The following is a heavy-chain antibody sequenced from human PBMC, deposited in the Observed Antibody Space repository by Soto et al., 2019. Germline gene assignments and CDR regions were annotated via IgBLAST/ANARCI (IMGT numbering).Heavy chain of an antibody. V-gene: IGHV3-64D*06. Sequence: GGSLRLSCSASVFTFSSYAMHWVRQAPGKGLEYVSAISSNGGSTYYADSVKGRFTISRDNSKNTLYLQMSSLRAEDTAVYYCVKDRLIDILTGYYWLGWFDPWGQGTLVTSPQ. D-gene: IGHD3-9*01. CDR2: ISSNGGST. CDR1: VFTFSSYA. CDR3: VKDRLIDILTGYYWLGWFDP. J-gene: IGHJ5*02.